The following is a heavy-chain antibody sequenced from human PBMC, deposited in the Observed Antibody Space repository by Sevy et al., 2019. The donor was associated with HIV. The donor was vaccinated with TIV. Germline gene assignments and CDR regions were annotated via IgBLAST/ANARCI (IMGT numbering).Heavy chain of an antibody. Sequence: GGSLRLSCVASGFTFTRYWMSWVRQAPGKGLEWVANKNEDGSGKYYVDSVKGRFTISRDNAKNSLSLQMNSLRAEDTALYYCARDVAAGDYWGQGTLVTVSS. J-gene: IGHJ4*02. CDR3: ARDVAAGDY. CDR2: KNEDGSGK. CDR1: GFTFTRYW. D-gene: IGHD2-21*01. V-gene: IGHV3-7*01.